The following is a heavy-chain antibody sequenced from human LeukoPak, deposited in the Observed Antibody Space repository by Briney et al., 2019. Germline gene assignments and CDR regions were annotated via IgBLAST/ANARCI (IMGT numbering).Heavy chain of an antibody. CDR3: TTAPWSVFYYYYYGMDV. J-gene: IGHJ6*02. V-gene: IGHV3-15*01. Sequence: GGSLRLSCAASGFTFSNAWMSWVRQAPGKGLEWVGRIKSKTDGGTTDYAAPVKGRLTISRDDSKNTLYLQMNSLKTEDTAVYYCTTAPWSVFYYYYYGMDVWGQGTTVTVSS. CDR1: GFTFSNAW. CDR2: IKSKTDGGTT. D-gene: IGHD2-8*02.